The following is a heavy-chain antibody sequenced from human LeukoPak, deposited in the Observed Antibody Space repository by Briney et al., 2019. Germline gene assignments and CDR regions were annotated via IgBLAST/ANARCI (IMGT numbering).Heavy chain of an antibody. CDR3: ARKDCSGGSCYSLSLTPVFHVFDI. V-gene: IGHV1-18*01. D-gene: IGHD2-15*01. J-gene: IGHJ3*02. CDR2: ISAYNGNT. CDR1: GYAFTSYG. Sequence: GASVKVSCKASGYAFTSYGISWVRQAPGQGLEWMGWISAYNGNTNYAPKLQGRVTMTTDTSTSTAYMELRSLRSDDTAVYYCARKDCSGGSCYSLSLTPVFHVFDIWGQGTMVTVSS.